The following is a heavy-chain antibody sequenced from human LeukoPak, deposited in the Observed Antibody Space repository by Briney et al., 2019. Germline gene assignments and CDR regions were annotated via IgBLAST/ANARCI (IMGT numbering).Heavy chain of an antibody. CDR3: ARAPGYDYVWGSYRSSNAFDI. J-gene: IGHJ3*02. V-gene: IGHV4-34*01. CDR2: INHSGST. CDR1: GGSFSGYY. Sequence: SETLSLTCAVYGGSFSGYYWSWLRQPPGKGLEWIGEINHSGSTNYNPSLKSRVTISVDTSKNQFSLKLSSVTAADTAVYYCARAPGYDYVWGSYRSSNAFDIWGQGTMVTVSS. D-gene: IGHD3-16*02.